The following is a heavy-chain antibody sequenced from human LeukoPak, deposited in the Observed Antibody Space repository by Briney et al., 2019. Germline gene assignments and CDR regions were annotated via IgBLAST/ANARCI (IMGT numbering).Heavy chain of an antibody. J-gene: IGHJ4*02. CDR3: ARGLAVADTGSFDY. Sequence: ASGKVSCKASGYTFTSYGISWVRQAPGQGLEWMGWISAYNGNTNYAQKLQGRVTMTTDTSTSTVYMEPSSLRSEDTAVYYCARGLAVADTGSFDYWGLGTLVTVSS. CDR1: GYTFTSYG. D-gene: IGHD6-19*01. V-gene: IGHV1-18*01. CDR2: ISAYNGNT.